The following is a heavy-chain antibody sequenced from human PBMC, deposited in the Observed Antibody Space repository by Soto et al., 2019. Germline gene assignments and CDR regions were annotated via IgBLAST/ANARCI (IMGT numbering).Heavy chain of an antibody. D-gene: IGHD2-15*01. Sequence: GSLRFFWAASGVTFMGSAMPLVLQASWERVELVGRIRSKANSYADSVKGRFTISRDNAKTSLYIQMNSLRAEDTAVYYCARDHRYCSGSSCRPYYYYGMDVWGQGTTVTVSS. J-gene: IGHJ6*02. V-gene: IGHV3-21*05. CDR1: GVTFMGSA. CDR2: IRSKANS. CDR3: ARDHRYCSGSSCRPYYYYGMDV.